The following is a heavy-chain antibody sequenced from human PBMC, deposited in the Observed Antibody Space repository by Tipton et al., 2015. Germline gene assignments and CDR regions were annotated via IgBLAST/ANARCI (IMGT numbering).Heavy chain of an antibody. CDR2: ISAYDGNT. CDR3: AENDYGDYHFDC. D-gene: IGHD4-17*01. V-gene: IGHV1-18*01. J-gene: IGHJ4*02. Sequence: QLVQSGAEVKKPGASVKVPCKASGYTFSSYGLSWVRQAPGQGLEWMGWISAYDGNTDYAQKFQGRVTMTTDTSTSTAYMELRSLKSDGTAGYYCAENDYGDYHFDCWGQGTLVPVSS. CDR1: GYTFSSYG.